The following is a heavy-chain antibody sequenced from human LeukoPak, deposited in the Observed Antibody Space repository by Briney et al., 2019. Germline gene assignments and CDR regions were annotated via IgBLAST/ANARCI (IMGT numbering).Heavy chain of an antibody. V-gene: IGHV4-59*08. J-gene: IGHJ4*02. CDR2: IYYSGST. Sequence: SETLSLTCTVSGGSISSYYWSWIRQPPGKGLEWIGYIYYSGSTNYNPSLKSRVTISVDTSKNQFSLKLSSVTAADTAVYDCARLLAYCGGDCYPYYFDYWGQGTLVTVSS. CDR3: ARLLAYCGGDCYPYYFDY. CDR1: GGSISSYY. D-gene: IGHD2-21*02.